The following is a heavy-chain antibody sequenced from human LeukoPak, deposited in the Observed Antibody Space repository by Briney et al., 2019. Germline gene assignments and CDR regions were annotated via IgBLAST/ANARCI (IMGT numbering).Heavy chain of an antibody. Sequence: PSETLSLTCTVSGGSITSGGYSWNWIRQPAGKGLEWIGRIHTSGSANYNPSLKSRVTFSVDTSKNHLSLNLSSVTAADTAIYYCARTLMPSIHEAFHIWGQGTTVTVSS. CDR1: GGSITSGGYS. V-gene: IGHV4-61*02. D-gene: IGHD2-2*01. J-gene: IGHJ3*02. CDR3: ARTLMPSIHEAFHI. CDR2: IHTSGSA.